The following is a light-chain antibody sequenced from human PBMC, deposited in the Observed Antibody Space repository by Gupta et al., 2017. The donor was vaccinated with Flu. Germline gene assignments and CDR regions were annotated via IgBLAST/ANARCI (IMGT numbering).Light chain of an antibody. V-gene: IGKV3-15*01. CDR2: GAS. CDR1: QSVSSN. Sequence: PGERATLSCRARQSVSSNLAWYQQKPGQAPRLLIYGASTRATGIPARFSGSGSGTEFTLTISSPQSEDFEVYYCQQYNNWGTFGQGTKVEIK. CDR3: QQYNNWGT. J-gene: IGKJ1*01.